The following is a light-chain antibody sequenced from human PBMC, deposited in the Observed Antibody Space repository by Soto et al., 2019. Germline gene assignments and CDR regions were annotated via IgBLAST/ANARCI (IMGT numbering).Light chain of an antibody. CDR1: QAISSS. Sequence: DIQLTQSPSFLSASVGDRVTITCRASQAISSSLAWYQHNPGKAPKLLIYAASTLQNGVPSSFSGSGSGTEFTLKISSLQPEDFATYYCQHLNDYRYTLGQGTKVEI. CDR3: QHLNDYRYT. J-gene: IGKJ2*01. V-gene: IGKV1-9*01. CDR2: AAS.